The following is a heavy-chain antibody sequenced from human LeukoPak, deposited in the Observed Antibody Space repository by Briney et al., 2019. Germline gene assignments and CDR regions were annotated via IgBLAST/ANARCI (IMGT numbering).Heavy chain of an antibody. D-gene: IGHD2-8*02. V-gene: IGHV4-59*01. CDR2: IYNSGTT. Sequence: SETLSLTCTVSGDSINTYSWTWIRQSPGKYLEWIGYIYNSGTTNYNPSLKSRVTISVDTSKNHLSLSLSPVTAADTALYYCARALVVGAGPNWFDPWGPGALVSVSS. CDR3: ARALVVGAGPNWFDP. J-gene: IGHJ5*02. CDR1: GDSINTYS.